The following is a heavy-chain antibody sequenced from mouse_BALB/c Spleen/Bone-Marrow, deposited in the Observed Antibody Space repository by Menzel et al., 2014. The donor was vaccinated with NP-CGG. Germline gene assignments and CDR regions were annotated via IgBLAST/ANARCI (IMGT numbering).Heavy chain of an antibody. J-gene: IGHJ2*01. V-gene: IGHV3-5*02. CDR1: GISFTTGNYR. CDR2: IHYSGTI. Sequence: ESGPGLVKPSQTVSLTCTVTGISFTTGNYRWGWIRQVPGNKLEWIGYIHYSGTITYNPSLTTRTTITRDTSKHQFLLEMNSLTTADTATYYCARYGNYFDYRGQGTPLTVSS. CDR3: ARYGNYFDY. D-gene: IGHD1-1*01.